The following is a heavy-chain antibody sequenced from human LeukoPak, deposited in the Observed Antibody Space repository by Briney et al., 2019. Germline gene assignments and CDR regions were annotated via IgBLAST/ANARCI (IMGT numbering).Heavy chain of an antibody. CDR3: ARAYPPLRTAAAGDQ. Sequence: GGSLRLSCTASGFTFSDCDMSWVRQAPGKGLEWVSSISYRSSPIYYADSVKGRFTISRDNAKNSLCLQMDSLRAGDTAVYYCARAYPPLRTAAAGDQWGQGTLVTVSS. V-gene: IGHV3-21*01. D-gene: IGHD6-13*01. CDR1: GFTFSDCD. CDR2: ISYRSSPI. J-gene: IGHJ4*02.